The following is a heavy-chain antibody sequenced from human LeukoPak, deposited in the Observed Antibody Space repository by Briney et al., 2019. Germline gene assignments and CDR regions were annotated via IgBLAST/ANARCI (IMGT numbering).Heavy chain of an antibody. J-gene: IGHJ4*02. V-gene: IGHV3-20*04. CDR2: ISWNDGNT. D-gene: IGHD4-17*01. Sequence: PGGSLRLSCAASGFTFNDYGMTWVRQAPGKGLEWVSGISWNDGNTGYADSVKGRFTISRDNAKNSLYLQMNSLRAEDTASYYCARDQGYGDYDWGQGTLVTVSS. CDR3: ARDQGYGDYD. CDR1: GFTFNDYG.